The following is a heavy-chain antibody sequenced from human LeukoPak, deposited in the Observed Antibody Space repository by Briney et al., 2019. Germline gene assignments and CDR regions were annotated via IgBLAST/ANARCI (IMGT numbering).Heavy chain of an antibody. J-gene: IGHJ5*02. CDR2: IIPIFGTA. CDR1: GGTFSSYA. Sequence: SVKVSCKASGGTFSSYAISWVRQAPGQGLEWMGGIIPIFGTANYAQKFQGRVTITADESTSTAYMELSSLRSEDTAVYYCARGGIYYDSSNNWFDPWGQGTLVTVSS. V-gene: IGHV1-69*13. CDR3: ARGGIYYDSSNNWFDP. D-gene: IGHD3-22*01.